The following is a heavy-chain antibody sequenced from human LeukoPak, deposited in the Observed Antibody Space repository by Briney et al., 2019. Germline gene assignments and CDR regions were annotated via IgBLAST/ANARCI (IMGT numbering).Heavy chain of an antibody. Sequence: SETLSLTCIVSGGSIRTYYWSWIRQPPGKGLEWIGYIYYSGSTNYNPSLKSRITISVDTSRNQFSLSLSSVTAADTAVYYCARGTVQMGMGERYFDNWGQGTLVTVSP. CDR1: GGSIRTYY. CDR3: ARGTVQMGMGERYFDN. J-gene: IGHJ4*02. D-gene: IGHD1-1*01. CDR2: IYYSGST. V-gene: IGHV4-59*01.